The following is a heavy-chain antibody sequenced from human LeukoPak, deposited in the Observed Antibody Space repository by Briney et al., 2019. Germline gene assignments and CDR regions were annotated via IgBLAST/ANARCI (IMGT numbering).Heavy chain of an antibody. D-gene: IGHD3-10*01. CDR2: ISYDGSNK. CDR3: AKDRGVRGTSIDY. J-gene: IGHJ4*02. Sequence: GGSLRLSCAASGFTFSSYGMHWVRQAPGKGLEWVAVISYDGSNKYYADSVKGRFTISRDNSKNTLYLQMNSLRAEDTAVYYCAKDRGVRGTSIDYWGQGTLVTVSS. CDR1: GFTFSSYG. V-gene: IGHV3-30*18.